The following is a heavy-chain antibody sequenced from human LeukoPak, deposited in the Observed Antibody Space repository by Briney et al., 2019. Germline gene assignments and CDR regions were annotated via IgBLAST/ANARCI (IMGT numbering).Heavy chain of an antibody. CDR2: NKYDGSES. CDR1: GFTLSGHW. Sequence: GGSLKLACAASGFTLSGHWMHWFRQPPGKGLAWVSRNKYDGSESYYADSVKGRFTISRDNAKNTLYLQMNSLRVEDTAVYYCAKSDWFDPWGQGTLVTVSS. V-gene: IGHV3-74*01. CDR3: AKSDWFDP. J-gene: IGHJ5*02.